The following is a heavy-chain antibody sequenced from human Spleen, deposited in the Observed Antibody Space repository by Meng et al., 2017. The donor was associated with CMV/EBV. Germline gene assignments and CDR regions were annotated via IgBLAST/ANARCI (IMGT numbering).Heavy chain of an antibody. CDR3: ARTYYGSSGYPVDFDY. CDR2: TYYRSKYYN. D-gene: IGHD3-22*01. CDR1: GDSVSSDSAA. V-gene: IGHV6-1*01. J-gene: IGHJ4*02. Sequence: SQTLSLTCAISGDSVSSDSAAWNWIRQSPSRGLEWLGRTYYRSKYYNDYAVSVKSRVTINPDTSKNQFSLQLNSVTPEDTAVYFCARTYYGSSGYPVDFDYWGQGTLVTVSS.